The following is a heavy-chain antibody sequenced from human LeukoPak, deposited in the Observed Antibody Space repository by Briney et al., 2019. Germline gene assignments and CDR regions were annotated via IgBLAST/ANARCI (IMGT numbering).Heavy chain of an antibody. Sequence: GGSLRLSCTASGFTFGGYAMSWVRQAPGKGLEWVSSISGGSEDTYYADSVKGRFTISRDNSKTTLYLQMNSLRAEDTAVYYCARTIAQYSNSWLYFYYGLDVWGQGATVTVSS. CDR2: ISGGSEDT. CDR1: GFTFGGYA. D-gene: IGHD1-7*01. V-gene: IGHV3-23*01. CDR3: ARTIAQYSNSWLYFYYGLDV. J-gene: IGHJ6*02.